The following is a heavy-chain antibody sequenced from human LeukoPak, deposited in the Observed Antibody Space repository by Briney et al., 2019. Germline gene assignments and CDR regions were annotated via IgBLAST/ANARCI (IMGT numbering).Heavy chain of an antibody. V-gene: IGHV3-21*01. D-gene: IGHD2-2*01. CDR1: GFTFSSYS. CDR3: AGGQGYIVVVPAAIP. J-gene: IGHJ5*02. Sequence: GGSLRLSCAASGFTFSSYSMNWVRQAPGKGLEWVSSISSSSSYIYYADSVKGRFTISRDNAKNSLYLQMNSLRAEDTAVYYCAGGQGYIVVVPAAIPWGQGTLVTVSS. CDR2: ISSSSSYI.